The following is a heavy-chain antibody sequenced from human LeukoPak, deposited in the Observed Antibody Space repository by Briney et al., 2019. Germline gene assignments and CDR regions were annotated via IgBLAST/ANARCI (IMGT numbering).Heavy chain of an antibody. V-gene: IGHV3-30*04. D-gene: IGHD3-22*01. CDR2: ISYDGNNK. CDR1: GFIFSSYA. Sequence: PGGSLRLSCAASGFIFSSYAMHWVRQAPGKGLEWMAVISYDGNNKYHADSVKGRFTISRDNSNKTLYLQMNSLTIEDTAVYYCVSPLRRHDNWDQGTLVTVSS. CDR3: VSPLRRHDN. J-gene: IGHJ4*02.